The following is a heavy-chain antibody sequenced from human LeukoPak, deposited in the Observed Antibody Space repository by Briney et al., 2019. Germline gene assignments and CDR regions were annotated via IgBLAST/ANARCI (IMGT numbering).Heavy chain of an antibody. J-gene: IGHJ4*02. Sequence: ASVKVSCKASGYTFTSYYMHWVRQAPGQGLEWMGIINPSGGSTTYAQRFQGRVTMTRDLSTSTVYMELSSLRSEDTAVYYCARGPHWDPHFDYWGQGTLVTVSS. V-gene: IGHV1-46*01. CDR1: GYTFTSYY. CDR3: ARGPHWDPHFDY. CDR2: INPSGGST. D-gene: IGHD7-27*01.